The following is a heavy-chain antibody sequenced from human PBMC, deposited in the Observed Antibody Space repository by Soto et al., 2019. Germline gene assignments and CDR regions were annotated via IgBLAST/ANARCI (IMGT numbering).Heavy chain of an antibody. CDR1: GVSLSRGANS. J-gene: IGHJ5*02. V-gene: IGHV4-30-2*06. Sequence: PSETVSLTCAVSGVSLSRGANSWSWVRQSPGKGLEWIGYIYRSGSSFFNPSLRSRLTMSVDTPKNKFSLRLSSVTAADTAPYYCVRGLGDCSTTTCSRGCFDPRDPVILVAVSS. CDR3: VRGLGDCSTTTCSRGCFDP. D-gene: IGHD2-2*01. CDR2: IYRSGSS.